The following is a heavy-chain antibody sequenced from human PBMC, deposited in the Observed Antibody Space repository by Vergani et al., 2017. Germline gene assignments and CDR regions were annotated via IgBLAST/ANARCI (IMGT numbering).Heavy chain of an antibody. CDR3: ARVQYDFWSGQQFDY. CDR1: GGSFSGYY. J-gene: IGHJ4*02. Sequence: QVQLQQWGAGLLKPSETLSLTCAVYGGSFSGYYWSWTRQPPGKGLEWSGEINHSGSTNYNPSLKSRVTISVDTSKNQFSLKLSSVTAADTAVYYCARVQYDFWSGQQFDYWGQGTLVTVSS. V-gene: IGHV4-34*01. D-gene: IGHD3-3*01. CDR2: INHSGST.